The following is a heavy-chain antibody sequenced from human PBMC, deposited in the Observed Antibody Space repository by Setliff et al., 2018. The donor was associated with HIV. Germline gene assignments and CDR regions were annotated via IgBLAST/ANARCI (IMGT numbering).Heavy chain of an antibody. Sequence: GGSLRLSCAASGFPFSSYGMHWVRQAPGKGLESVAFIRYDGSKSFYADSVKGRFSVSRDTSAGTAYMELSSLRSEDMAVYFCARSPHDYDSDYYMDVWGKGTTVTVSS. J-gene: IGHJ6*03. CDR1: GFPFSSYG. D-gene: IGHD4-17*01. CDR2: IRYDGSKS. CDR3: ARSPHDYDSDYYMDV. V-gene: IGHV3-30*02.